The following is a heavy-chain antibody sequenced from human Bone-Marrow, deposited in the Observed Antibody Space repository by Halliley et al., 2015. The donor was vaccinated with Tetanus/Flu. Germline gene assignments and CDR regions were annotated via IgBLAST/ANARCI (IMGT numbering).Heavy chain of an antibody. Sequence: AASGFAFSTSNMNWVRQAPGKGLEWVSSISVSSSFIYYSDAVEGRFSISRDNAKKSLYLQMNSLRDEDTALYYCVREDDAFDIWGQGTMATVSS. CDR3: VREDDAFDI. CDR1: GFAFSTSN. CDR2: ISVSSSFI. V-gene: IGHV3-21*01. J-gene: IGHJ3*02.